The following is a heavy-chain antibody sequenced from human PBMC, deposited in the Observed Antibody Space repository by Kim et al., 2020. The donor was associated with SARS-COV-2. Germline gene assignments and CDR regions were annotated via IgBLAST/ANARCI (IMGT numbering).Heavy chain of an antibody. J-gene: IGHJ4*02. CDR3: AKDDQQYYFDY. D-gene: IGHD4-4*01. CDR1: GFTFSSYG. CDR2: ISYDGSNK. V-gene: IGHV3-30*18. Sequence: GGSLRLSCAASGFTFSSYGMHWVRQAPGKGLEWVAVISYDGSNKYYADSVKGRFTISRDNSKNTLYLQMNSLRAEDTAVYYCAKDDQQYYFDYWGQGTLVTVSS.